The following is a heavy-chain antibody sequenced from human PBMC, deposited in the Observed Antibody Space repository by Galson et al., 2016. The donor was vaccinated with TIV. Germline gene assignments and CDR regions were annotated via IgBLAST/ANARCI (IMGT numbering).Heavy chain of an antibody. CDR1: GVSVSDNY. CDR3: ARERRYCGNECYLYYYYGMDV. Sequence: SLRLSCAASGVSVSDNYMTWVRQAPGEGLEWVSLISSAGTTSYTDSVRGRFTISRDNSKNTLYLQMNSLRAEDTAVYYCARERRYCGNECYLYYYYGMDVWGQGTTVTVSS. D-gene: IGHD2-21*01. CDR2: ISSAGTT. J-gene: IGHJ6*02. V-gene: IGHV3-66*01.